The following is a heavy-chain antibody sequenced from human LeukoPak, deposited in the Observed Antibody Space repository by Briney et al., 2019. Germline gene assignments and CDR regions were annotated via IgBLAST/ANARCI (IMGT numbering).Heavy chain of an antibody. D-gene: IGHD2-2*02. CDR1: GFTFSSYE. J-gene: IGHJ6*03. V-gene: IGHV3-48*03. Sequence: GGSLRLSCAASGFTFSSYEMNWVRQAPGKGLEWVSYISSSGSTIYYADSVKGRFTISRDNAKNSLYLQMNSLKAEDTAVYYCAREGEEYCSSTSCYRNYMDVWGKGTTVTVSS. CDR3: AREGEEYCSSTSCYRNYMDV. CDR2: ISSSGSTI.